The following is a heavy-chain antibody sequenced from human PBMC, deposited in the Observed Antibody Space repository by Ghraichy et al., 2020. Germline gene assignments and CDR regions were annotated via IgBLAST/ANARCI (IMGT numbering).Heavy chain of an antibody. J-gene: IGHJ3*02. V-gene: IGHV3-9*01. CDR1: GFTFDDYA. CDR3: AKDIAMQAGSSVPDAFDI. CDR2: ISWNSGSI. Sequence: GGSLRLSCAASGFTFDDYAMHWVRQAPGKGLEWVSGISWNSGSIGYADSVKGRFTISRDNAKNSLYLQMNSLRAEDTALYYCAKDIAMQAGSSVPDAFDIWGQGTMVTVSS. D-gene: IGHD6-13*01.